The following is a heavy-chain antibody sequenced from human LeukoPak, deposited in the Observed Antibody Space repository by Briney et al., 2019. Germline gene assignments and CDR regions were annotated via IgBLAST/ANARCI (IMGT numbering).Heavy chain of an antibody. D-gene: IGHD6-19*01. CDR2: IYSGGST. Sequence: PGGSLRLSCATSGFTVSNNYMSWVRQAPAKGLEWVSVIYSGGSTYYADPVKGRFTISRDNSKNTLYLQMNSPRAEDTAVYYCARVSYSSGWYYFDYWGQGTLVTVSS. CDR1: GFTVSNNY. CDR3: ARVSYSSGWYYFDY. J-gene: IGHJ4*02. V-gene: IGHV3-53*01.